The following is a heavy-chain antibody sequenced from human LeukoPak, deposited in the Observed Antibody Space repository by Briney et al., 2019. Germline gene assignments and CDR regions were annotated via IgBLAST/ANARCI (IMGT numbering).Heavy chain of an antibody. CDR2: INHSGST. CDR3: ARGGGVTWLRR. D-gene: IGHD3-3*01. V-gene: IGHV4-34*01. CDR1: GGSFSGYY. J-gene: IGHJ4*02. Sequence: PSETLSLTCAVYGGSFSGYYWSWIRQPPGKGLEWIGEINHSGSTNYNPSLKSRVTISVDTSKNQFSLTLSSVTAADTAVYYCARGGGVTWLRRWGQGTLVTVSS.